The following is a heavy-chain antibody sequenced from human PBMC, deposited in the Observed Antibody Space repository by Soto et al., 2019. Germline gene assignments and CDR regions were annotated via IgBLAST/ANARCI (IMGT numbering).Heavy chain of an antibody. CDR1: GFTLSNYW. Sequence: GGSLRLSCAASGFTLSNYWMTWVRQAPGKGLEWVANINKDGSQKNYVDSVKGRFTIARDNGQNSLSLQINSLRVEDTAVYYCSRDLASSDNDDFYGMDGWGQGTTVTVSS. D-gene: IGHD4-17*01. CDR3: SRDLASSDNDDFYGMDG. CDR2: INKDGSQK. J-gene: IGHJ6*02. V-gene: IGHV3-7*03.